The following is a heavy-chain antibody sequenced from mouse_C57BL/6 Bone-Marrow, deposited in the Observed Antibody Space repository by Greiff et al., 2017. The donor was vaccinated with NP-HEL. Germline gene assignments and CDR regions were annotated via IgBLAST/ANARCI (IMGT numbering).Heavy chain of an antibody. J-gene: IGHJ2*01. CDR3: ARPHYYGSSGEKNFDY. D-gene: IGHD1-1*01. CDR2: IDPSDSYT. CDR1: GYTFTSYW. V-gene: IGHV1-59*01. Sequence: QVQLQQPGAELVRPGTSVKLSCKASGYTFTSYWMHWVKQRPGQGLEWIGVIDPSDSYTNYNQKFKGKATLTVDTSSSTAYMQLSSLTSEDSAVYYCARPHYYGSSGEKNFDYWGQGTTLTVSS.